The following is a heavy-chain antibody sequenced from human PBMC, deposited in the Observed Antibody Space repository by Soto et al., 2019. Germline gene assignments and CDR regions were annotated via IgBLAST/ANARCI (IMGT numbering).Heavy chain of an antibody. CDR1: GLTVSRNY. V-gene: IGHV3-53*01. J-gene: IGHJ6*02. D-gene: IGHD3-10*01. CDR2: IYSGGST. Sequence: EVQLVESGGGFIQPGGSLRLSCVVSGLTVSRNYMTWVRQAPGKGLECVSVIYSGGSTYSADSVKGRFTISRDNSKNTVYLLMNSLRVEDTAVYYCARFSPGRPEGMDVWGQGTTVTVS. CDR3: ARFSPGRPEGMDV.